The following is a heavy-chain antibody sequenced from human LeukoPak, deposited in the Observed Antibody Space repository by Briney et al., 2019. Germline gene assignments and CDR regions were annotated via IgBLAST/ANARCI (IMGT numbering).Heavy chain of an antibody. CDR3: ARQTMVRGPMDV. V-gene: IGHV4-34*01. J-gene: IGHJ6*03. CDR2: INHSGST. CDR1: GGSFSGYY. D-gene: IGHD3-10*01. Sequence: SETLSLTCAVYGGSFSGYYWSWIRQPPGKGLEWIGEINHSGSTNYNPSLRSRVTISVDTSKNQFSLKLSSVTAADTAVYYYARQTMVRGPMDVWGKGTTVTISS.